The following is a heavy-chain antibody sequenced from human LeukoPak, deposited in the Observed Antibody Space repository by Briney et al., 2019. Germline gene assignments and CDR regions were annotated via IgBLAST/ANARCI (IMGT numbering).Heavy chain of an antibody. D-gene: IGHD3-22*01. Sequence: ASVTVSCKASGYTFSVYYMHWVRQAPGQGLEWMGWINPNSGGTNYAQKFQGRVTMTRDTSISTAYMELRRLRSDDTAVYYCARDLLAYYYDSSGFQNSWGQGTLVTVSS. V-gene: IGHV1-2*02. CDR3: ARDLLAYYYDSSGFQNS. CDR1: GYTFSVYY. CDR2: INPNSGGT. J-gene: IGHJ4*02.